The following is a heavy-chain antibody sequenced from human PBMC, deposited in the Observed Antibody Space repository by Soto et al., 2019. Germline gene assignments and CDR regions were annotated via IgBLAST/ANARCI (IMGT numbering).Heavy chain of an antibody. CDR2: IYYSGST. J-gene: IGHJ4*02. CDR1: GGSISSGGYY. CDR3: ARTPLL. D-gene: IGHD1-26*01. V-gene: IGHV4-31*01. Sequence: QLQLQESGPGLVKPSQTLSLTCTVSGGSISSGGYYWSWIRQHPGKGLEWIGYIYYSGSTDYNPXLXSXXTIAEDAPKHRFSLNLSSVTAAYTSVYYCARTPLLWGQGPVVTVSS.